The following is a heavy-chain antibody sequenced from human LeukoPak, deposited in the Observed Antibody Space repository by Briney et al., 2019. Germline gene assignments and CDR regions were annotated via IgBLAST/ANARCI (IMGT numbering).Heavy chain of an antibody. V-gene: IGHV4-4*02. J-gene: IGHJ3*02. CDR3: ASLWPYQLSAFDI. Sequence: SGTLSLTCAVSGASIYSHSWWSWVRQPPGKGLEWIGEINHSGSTNYNPSLKSRVTISVDTSKNQFSLKPSSMTAADTAVYYCASLWPYQLSAFDIWGQGTLVTVSS. CDR1: GASIYSHSW. D-gene: IGHD2-2*01. CDR2: INHSGST.